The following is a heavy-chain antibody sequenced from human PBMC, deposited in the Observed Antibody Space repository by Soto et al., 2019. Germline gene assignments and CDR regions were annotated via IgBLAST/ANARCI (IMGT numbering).Heavy chain of an antibody. Sequence: QVQLVQSGAEEKKPGASVKVSCKASGYTFTSYAMHWVRQAPGQRLEWMGWINAGNGNTKYSQKFQGRVTITRDTSASTAYMELSSLRSEDTAVYYCARGGLRGIAAAGSSTFDYWGQGTLVTVSS. D-gene: IGHD6-13*01. CDR2: INAGNGNT. V-gene: IGHV1-3*05. J-gene: IGHJ4*02. CDR1: GYTFTSYA. CDR3: ARGGLRGIAAAGSSTFDY.